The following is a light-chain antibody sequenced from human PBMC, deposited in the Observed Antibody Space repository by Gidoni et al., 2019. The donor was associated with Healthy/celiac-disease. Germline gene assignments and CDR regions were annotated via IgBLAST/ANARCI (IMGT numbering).Light chain of an antibody. V-gene: IGLV3-1*01. CDR1: KLGDKY. Sequence: SYELTQPPSVSVSPGQPASITCSGDKLGDKYACWYQQKPGQSPVLVIYQDNKRPSGIPERFSGSNSGNTATLTISGTRALDEADYFCQAWDSSTAGVFGGGTKLTVL. J-gene: IGLJ3*02. CDR2: QDN. CDR3: QAWDSSTAGV.